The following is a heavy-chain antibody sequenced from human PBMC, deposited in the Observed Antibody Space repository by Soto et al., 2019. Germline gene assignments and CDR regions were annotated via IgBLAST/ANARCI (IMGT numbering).Heavy chain of an antibody. CDR2: IYSGGST. Sequence: GGSLRLSCAASGFTVSSNYMSWVRQAPGKGLEWVSVIYSGGSTYYADSVKGRFTISRDNSKNTLYLQMNSLRAEDTAVYYCAREVPGVVVETGTFDIWGQGTMVTVSS. CDR1: GFTVSSNY. V-gene: IGHV3-66*01. J-gene: IGHJ3*02. CDR3: AREVPGVVVETGTFDI. D-gene: IGHD2-15*01.